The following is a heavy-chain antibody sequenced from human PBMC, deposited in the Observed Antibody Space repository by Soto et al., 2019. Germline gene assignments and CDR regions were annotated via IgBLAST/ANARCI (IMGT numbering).Heavy chain of an antibody. Sequence: QVQLVESGGGVVQPGRSLRLSCAASGFTFDSYGMHWVRQAPGKGLEWVAVISSDGNNKYYADSVKGRFSIYRDNFNNILYLKMSSLRVEDTAVYYCVKELLHNTVTTCGSWGQGTLVTVSS. D-gene: IGHD4-17*01. V-gene: IGHV3-30*18. J-gene: IGHJ5*02. CDR1: GFTFDSYG. CDR3: VKELLHNTVTTCGS. CDR2: ISSDGNNK.